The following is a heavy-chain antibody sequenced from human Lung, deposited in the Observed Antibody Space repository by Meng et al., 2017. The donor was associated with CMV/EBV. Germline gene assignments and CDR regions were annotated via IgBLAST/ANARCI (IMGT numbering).Heavy chain of an antibody. CDR3: ARDAEGGSSWTKIDY. J-gene: IGHJ4*02. V-gene: IGHV4-39*07. CDR2: IYYSGTT. D-gene: IGHD6-13*01. CDR1: GGSISSGTYF. Sequence: SETXSLXCTVSGGSISSGTYFWGWIRQTPGKGLEWIGSIYYSGTTYHNPSLKSRVSMSVDTSKNQFSLVLRSVTAADSAVYYCARDAEGGSSWTKIDYWGRGTLVTVSS.